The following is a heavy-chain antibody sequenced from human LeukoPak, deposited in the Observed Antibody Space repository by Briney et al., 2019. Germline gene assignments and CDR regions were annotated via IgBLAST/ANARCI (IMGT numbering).Heavy chain of an antibody. J-gene: IGHJ4*02. V-gene: IGHV1-2*02. Sequence: ASVKVSCKASGYTFTGYYMHWVRQAPGQGLEWMGWINPNSGGTNYAQKFQGRVTMTRDTSISTAYMELSSLKASDTAMYYCARHETGPYFDYWGQGTLVTVSS. D-gene: IGHD1-1*01. CDR3: ARHETGPYFDY. CDR2: INPNSGGT. CDR1: GYTFTGYY.